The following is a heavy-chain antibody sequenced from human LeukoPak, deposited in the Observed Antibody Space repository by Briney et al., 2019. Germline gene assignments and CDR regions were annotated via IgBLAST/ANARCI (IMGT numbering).Heavy chain of an antibody. CDR2: INHSGST. CDR3: ASRPHGLSSGRTLDY. V-gene: IGHV4-34*01. J-gene: IGHJ4*02. CDR1: GGSFSGYY. D-gene: IGHD6-25*01. Sequence: SETLSLTCAVYGGSFSGYYWSWIRQPPGKGLEWIGEINHSGSTNYNPSLKSRVTISVDTSKNQFSLKLSSVTAADTAVYYCASRPHGLSSGRTLDYWGQGTLVTVSS.